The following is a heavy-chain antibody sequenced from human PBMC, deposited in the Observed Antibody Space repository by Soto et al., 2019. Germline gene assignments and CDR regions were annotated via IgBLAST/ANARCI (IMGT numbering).Heavy chain of an antibody. CDR1: GYTFTTFW. CDR3: ARLYCSSSTCDSWFDP. D-gene: IGHD2-2*01. CDR2: IDPRDSYT. Sequence: SGESLKIACTGFGYTFTTFWISWVRQMPGRGLEWMGRIDPRDSYTNYSPSFQGHVTISVDKSISTAYLQWGSLKASDTAMYCCARLYCSSSTCDSWFDPWGQGTLVTVSS. J-gene: IGHJ5*02. V-gene: IGHV5-10-1*01.